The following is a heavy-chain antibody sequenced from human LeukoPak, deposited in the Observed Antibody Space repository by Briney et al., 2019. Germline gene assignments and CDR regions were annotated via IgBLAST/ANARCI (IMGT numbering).Heavy chain of an antibody. J-gene: IGHJ6*03. V-gene: IGHV1-18*01. CDR3: ARVIADFWSGYYEPFYYYYYYMDV. CDR2: ISAYNGNT. CDR1: GYTFTSYG. Sequence: GASVKVSCKASGYTFTSYGISWVRQAPGQGLEWMGWISAYNGNTNYAQKLQRRVTMTTDTSTSTAYMELRSLRSDDTAVYSCARVIADFWSGYYEPFYYYYYYMDVWGKGTTVTVSS. D-gene: IGHD3-3*01.